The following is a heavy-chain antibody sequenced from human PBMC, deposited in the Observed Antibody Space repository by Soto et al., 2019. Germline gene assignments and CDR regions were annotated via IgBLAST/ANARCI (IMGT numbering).Heavy chain of an antibody. CDR2: IYYSVST. V-gene: IGHV4-31*03. J-gene: IGHJ6*02. D-gene: IGHD1-7*01. CDR1: GGSISSGGYY. CDR3: ARDITLGITGTTGGMDV. Sequence: QVQLQESGPGLVKPSQTLSLTCTVSGGSISSGGYYWSWIRQHPGTGLEWIGYIYYSVSTDYDPSIKSRVTISVDTSKNQFSLKLSSVTAADTVVYYCARDITLGITGTTGGMDVWGQGTTVTVSS.